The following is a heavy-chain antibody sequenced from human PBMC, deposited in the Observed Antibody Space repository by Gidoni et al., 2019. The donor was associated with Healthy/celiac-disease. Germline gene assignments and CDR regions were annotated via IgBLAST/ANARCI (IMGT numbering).Heavy chain of an antibody. V-gene: IGHV1-18*01. D-gene: IGHD2-15*01. Sequence: QVQLVQSGAEVKKPGASVKVSCKDSGYTFTSYGISWVRQAPGQGLEWMGWISAYNGNTNYAQKLQGRVTMTTDTSTSTAYMELRSLRSDDTAVYYCARVPPRYCSGGSCPTYFDYWGQGTLVTVSS. CDR3: ARVPPRYCSGGSCPTYFDY. CDR1: GYTFTSYG. CDR2: ISAYNGNT. J-gene: IGHJ4*02.